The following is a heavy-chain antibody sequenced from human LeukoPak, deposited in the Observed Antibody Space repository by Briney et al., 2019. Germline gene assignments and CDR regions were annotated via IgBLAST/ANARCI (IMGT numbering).Heavy chain of an antibody. Sequence: PGGSLRLSCAASGFTVSSNYMSWVRQAPGKGLEWVSVIYSGGSTYYADSVKGRFTISRDNSKNTLYLQMNSLRAEDTAVYYCAREVAHLGMDVWGQGTTVTVSS. CDR1: GFTVSSNY. CDR3: AREVAHLGMDV. J-gene: IGHJ6*02. V-gene: IGHV3-66*01. CDR2: IYSGGST. D-gene: IGHD3-3*02.